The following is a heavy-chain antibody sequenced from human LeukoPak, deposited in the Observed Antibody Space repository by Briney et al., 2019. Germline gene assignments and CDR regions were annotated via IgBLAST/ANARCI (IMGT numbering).Heavy chain of an antibody. V-gene: IGHV3-7*01. J-gene: IGHJ5*02. CDR3: ARKLMMYTMGWFDP. CDR2: IKEDGSEK. D-gene: IGHD2-8*01. Sequence: GGSLRLSCAASGFTFSSYWMSWVRQAPGKGLEWVANIKEDGSEKYYVDSVKGRFIISRDNAKNSLYLQMNSLRAEDTSVYYCARKLMMYTMGWFDPWGQGTLVTVSS. CDR1: GFTFSSYW.